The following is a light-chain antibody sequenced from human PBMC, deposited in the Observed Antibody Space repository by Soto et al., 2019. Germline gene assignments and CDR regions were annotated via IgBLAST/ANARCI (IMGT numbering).Light chain of an antibody. Sequence: EIVLTHSPGTLSSCPGXRXXXXXXXSQSVTSNYLAWYQQKPGQSPRLLIFGASIRDTGLPDRFTGGGSGTDFTLTISRLEPEDSAVYYCQQYGESPWTFGQGTKVDI. J-gene: IGKJ1*01. CDR3: QQYGESPWT. CDR1: QSVTSNY. CDR2: GAS. V-gene: IGKV3-20*01.